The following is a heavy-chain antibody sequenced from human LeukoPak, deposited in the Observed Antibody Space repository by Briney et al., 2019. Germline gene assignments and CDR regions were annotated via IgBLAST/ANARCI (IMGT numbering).Heavy chain of an antibody. CDR3: TTEVGTATENMDV. D-gene: IGHD5-18*01. Sequence: MTGGSLRLSCAASGFTFSNAWMNWVRQAPGKGLEWVGRIKSKTDGGTTDYAAPVKGRFTISRDDSKNTLYLQMNSLKTEDTAVYYCTTEVGTATENMDVWGQGTTVTVSS. J-gene: IGHJ6*02. CDR2: IKSKTDGGTT. V-gene: IGHV3-15*07. CDR1: GFTFSNAW.